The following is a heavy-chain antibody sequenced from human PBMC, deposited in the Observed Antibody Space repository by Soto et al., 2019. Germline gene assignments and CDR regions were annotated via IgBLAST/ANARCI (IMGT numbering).Heavy chain of an antibody. V-gene: IGHV1-18*01. J-gene: IGHJ4*02. CDR3: ARGRYGDY. D-gene: IGHD1-1*01. CDR2: ISAHNGNT. CDR1: GYTFTSYG. Sequence: QVHLVQSGAEVKKPGASVKVSCKASGYTFTSYGITWVRQAPGQGLEWMGWISAHNGNTDYAQKLQGRVIVTRDTATSTAYMELRSLRSDDTAVYYCARGRYGDYWGQGALVIVSS.